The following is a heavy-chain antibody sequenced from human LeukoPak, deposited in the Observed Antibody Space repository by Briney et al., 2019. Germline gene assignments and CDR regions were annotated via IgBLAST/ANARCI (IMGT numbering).Heavy chain of an antibody. CDR2: INPSGGST. CDR3: ARDGCSSRICSAGGNWFDP. Sequence: GASVKVSCKASGYSFTSYYMHWVRQAPGQGLEWMGIINPSGGSTNYAQKFQGRVTMTRDTSTSTVYMGLSSLRSEDTAVYYCARDGCSSRICSAGGNWFDPWGQGTLVTVSS. V-gene: IGHV1-46*01. J-gene: IGHJ5*02. D-gene: IGHD2-2*01. CDR1: GYSFTSYY.